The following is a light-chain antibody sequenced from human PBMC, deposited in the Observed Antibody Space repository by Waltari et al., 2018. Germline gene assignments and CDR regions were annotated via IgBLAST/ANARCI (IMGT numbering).Light chain of an antibody. CDR2: EVN. J-gene: IGLJ2*01. CDR1: SRDVGGYKY. CDR3: SSYAVSNNLL. Sequence: QSALTQPPSASGSPGQSVTISCPATSRDVGGYKYVSLYQQHPGKAPRLIIYEVNRRPSGVPDRFSGSKSGNTASLTVSGLQAEDEADYYCSSYAVSNNLLFGGGTKLTVL. V-gene: IGLV2-8*01.